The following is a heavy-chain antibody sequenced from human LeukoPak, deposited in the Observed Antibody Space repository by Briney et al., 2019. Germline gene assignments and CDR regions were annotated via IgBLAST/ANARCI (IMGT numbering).Heavy chain of an antibody. CDR3: ARLPKYCSSTSCPRKYYYYMDV. J-gene: IGHJ6*03. CDR1: GYSFTSYW. V-gene: IGHV5-51*01. Sequence: GESLKISCKGSGYSFTSYWIGWVRQMPGKGLEWMGIIYPGDSDTRYSPSFQGQVTISADKSISTAYLQWSSLKASGTAMYYCARLPKYCSSTSCPRKYYYYMDVWGKGTTVTVSS. CDR2: IYPGDSDT. D-gene: IGHD2-2*01.